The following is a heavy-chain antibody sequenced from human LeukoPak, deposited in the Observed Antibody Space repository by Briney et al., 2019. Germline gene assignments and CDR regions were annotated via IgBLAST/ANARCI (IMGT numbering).Heavy chain of an antibody. V-gene: IGHV6-1*01. CDR2: TYYRSKWNY. CDR3: ARRRHANNGVDV. J-gene: IGHJ6*02. Sequence: ASQTLSLTCAISGDTISTTTSIWNWIRQSPSRGLEWLVRTYYRSKWNYDYADSVKSRITISPDTSENQFSLQLPFVTPEDSAVYYCARRRHANNGVDVWGQGTTVTVSS. CDR1: GDTISTTTSI.